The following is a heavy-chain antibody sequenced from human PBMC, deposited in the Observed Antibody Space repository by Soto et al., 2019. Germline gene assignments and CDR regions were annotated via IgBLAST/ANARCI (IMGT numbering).Heavy chain of an antibody. V-gene: IGHV4-4*02. J-gene: IGHJ5*02. CDR2: IYHTGTT. CDR1: GGSLNSTNW. CDR3: TALPYFDWAQGFDP. Sequence: SETLSLTCAVSGGSLNSTNWWIWVRQPPGRGLELIGEIYHTGTTHYNVSLRSRVTTSIDKSKNLLSLTLISVTAADTAVYYCTALPYFDWAQGFDPWGQGTLVTVSS. D-gene: IGHD3-9*01.